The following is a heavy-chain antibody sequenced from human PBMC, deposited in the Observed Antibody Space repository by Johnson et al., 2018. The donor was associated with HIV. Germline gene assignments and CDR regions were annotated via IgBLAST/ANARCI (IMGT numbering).Heavy chain of an antibody. D-gene: IGHD3-10*01. Sequence: QVTLVESGGGVVQPGRSLRLSCAASGFTFSSYAMHWVRQAPGKGLEWVAVISYDGSNKYYADSVKGRFTISRDNSKNTMYLQMNSLRAEDTAVYYCVRDRGTMLLDGAFDIWGQGTMVTVSS. V-gene: IGHV3-30-3*01. CDR1: GFTFSSYA. CDR3: VRDRGTMLLDGAFDI. J-gene: IGHJ3*02. CDR2: ISYDGSNK.